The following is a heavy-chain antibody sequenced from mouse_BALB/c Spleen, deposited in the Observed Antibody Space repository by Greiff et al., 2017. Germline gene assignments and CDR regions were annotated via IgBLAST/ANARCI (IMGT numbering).Heavy chain of an antibody. CDR1: GFTFSNYW. V-gene: IGHV6-6*02. CDR2: IRLKSNNYAT. Sequence: EVQLQESGGGLVQPGGSMKLSCVASGFTFSNYWMNWVRQSPEKGLEWVAEIRLKSNNYATHYAESVKGRFTISRDDSKSSVYLQMNNLRAEDTGIYYCTRKSSNWYFDVWGAGTTVTVSS. D-gene: IGHD1-1*01. CDR3: TRKSSNWYFDV. J-gene: IGHJ1*01.